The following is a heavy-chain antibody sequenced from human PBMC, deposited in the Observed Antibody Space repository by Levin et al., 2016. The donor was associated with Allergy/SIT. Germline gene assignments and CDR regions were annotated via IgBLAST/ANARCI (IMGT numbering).Heavy chain of an antibody. CDR2: INAGNGDT. Sequence: ASVKVSCKASGYTFTDYAIHWVCQAPGQRLKWMGWINAGNGDTKYSQKFQGRVAITRDTSASTVYLDLSSLRFEDTAVYYCARSLTQLYFYYGMDFWGQGTTVTVSS. CDR3: ARSLTQLYFYYGMDF. D-gene: IGHD1-1*01. CDR1: GYTFTDYA. J-gene: IGHJ6*02. V-gene: IGHV1-3*01.